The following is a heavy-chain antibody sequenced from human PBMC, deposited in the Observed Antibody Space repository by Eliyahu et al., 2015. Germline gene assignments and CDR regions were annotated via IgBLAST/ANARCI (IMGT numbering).Heavy chain of an antibody. J-gene: IGHJ4*02. CDR3: ARVFLGTGNSGPFDY. CDR1: GFSLSNVGTS. V-gene: IGHV2-70*15. CDR2: IDWDDDK. D-gene: IGHD4-23*01. Sequence: QVTLRESGPALVKPTQTLTLTCTFSGFSLSNVGTSVIWIRQPPGKALEWLARIDWDDDKYYNASLKTRLTISKDPSKNQVFLTMSHMDPVDTATYFCARVFLGTGNSGPFDYWGQGTLVTVSS.